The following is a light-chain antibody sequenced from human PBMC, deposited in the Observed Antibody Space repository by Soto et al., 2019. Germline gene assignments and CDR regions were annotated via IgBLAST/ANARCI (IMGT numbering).Light chain of an antibody. CDR2: PAS. CDR3: QQSYSTPIT. J-gene: IGKJ5*01. V-gene: IGKV1-39*01. Sequence: DIQMTQCPSSLSASVGDRVTITCRASQSISSFLNWYQQKPGKAPKLLIYPASSLQSGVPSRFSASGSGTDFTLTISSLQPEDFATYFCQQSYSTPITFGQGTRPEIK. CDR1: QSISSF.